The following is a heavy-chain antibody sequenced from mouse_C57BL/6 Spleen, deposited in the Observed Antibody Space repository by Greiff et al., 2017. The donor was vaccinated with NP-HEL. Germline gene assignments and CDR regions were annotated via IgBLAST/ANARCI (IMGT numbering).Heavy chain of an antibody. V-gene: IGHV5-6*02. D-gene: IGHD3-3*01. Sequence: DVKLVESGGDLVKPGGSLKLSCAASGFTFSSYGMSWVRQTPDKRLEWVATISSGGSYTYYPDSVKGRFTISRDNAKNTLYLQMSSLKSEDTAMYYCARQRAGEGYYAMDYWGQGTSVTVSS. J-gene: IGHJ4*01. CDR2: ISSGGSYT. CDR1: GFTFSSYG. CDR3: ARQRAGEGYYAMDY.